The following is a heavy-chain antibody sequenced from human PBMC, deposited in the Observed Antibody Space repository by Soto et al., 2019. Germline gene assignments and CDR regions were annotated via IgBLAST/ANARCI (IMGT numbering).Heavy chain of an antibody. CDR2: MNPNSGNT. V-gene: IGHV1-8*01. CDR3: AGLHPLRLLEWYGIYWYFDL. J-gene: IGHJ2*01. CDR1: GYTFTSYD. Sequence: QVQLVQSGAEVKKPGASVKVSCKASGYTFTSYDINWVRQATGQGLEWMGWMNPNSGNTGYAQKFQGRVTMARNTSISTAYMELSSLRSEDTAVYYCAGLHPLRLLEWYGIYWYFDLWGRGTLVTVSS. D-gene: IGHD3-3*01.